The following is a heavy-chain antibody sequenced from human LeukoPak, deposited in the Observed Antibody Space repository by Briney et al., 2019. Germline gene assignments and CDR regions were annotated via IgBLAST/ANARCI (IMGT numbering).Heavy chain of an antibody. D-gene: IGHD1-1*01. J-gene: IGHJ4*02. CDR3: ATWRTAKTGFDY. CDR1: GGSISNNNYY. CDR2: IYYSGSP. Sequence: SETLSLTCTVSGGSISNNNYYWAWIRQPPGKGLECIGSIYYSGSPYFNPSLKSRVTISVDTSKNQFSLRLSSVTAADTAVYYCATWRTAKTGFDYWGQGTLVTVSS. V-gene: IGHV4-39*01.